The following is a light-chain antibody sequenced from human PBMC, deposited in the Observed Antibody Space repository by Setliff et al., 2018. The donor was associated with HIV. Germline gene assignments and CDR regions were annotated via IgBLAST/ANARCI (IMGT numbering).Light chain of an antibody. CDR2: EVS. CDR1: ISDVGGYNY. Sequence: SALAQPASVSGSPGQSVSISCTGTISDVGGYNYVSWYQQYPGKAPKLMIYEVSNRPSGVSNRFSGSKSGNTASLTISGLQGEDEADYYCSSYTSSDTPYVFGTETKGTVL. J-gene: IGLJ1*01. CDR3: SSYTSSDTPYV. V-gene: IGLV2-14*01.